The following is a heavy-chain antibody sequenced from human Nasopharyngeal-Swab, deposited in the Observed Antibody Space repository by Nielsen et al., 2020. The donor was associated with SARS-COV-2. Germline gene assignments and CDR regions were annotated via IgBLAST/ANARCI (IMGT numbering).Heavy chain of an antibody. Sequence: ASVKVSCKASGYTFTGYYMHWVRQAPGQGLEWMGWINPNSGGTNYAQKFQGWVTMTRDTSISTAYMELSRLRSDDTAVYYCVRDPVPAAIRGRIYGMDVWGQGTTVTVSS. D-gene: IGHD2-2*01. CDR3: VRDPVPAAIRGRIYGMDV. J-gene: IGHJ6*02. CDR1: GYTFTGYY. CDR2: INPNSGGT. V-gene: IGHV1-2*04.